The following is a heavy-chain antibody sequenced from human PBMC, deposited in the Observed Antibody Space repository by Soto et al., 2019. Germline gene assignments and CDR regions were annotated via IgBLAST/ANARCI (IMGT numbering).Heavy chain of an antibody. CDR2: IFHSGST. CDR1: GASISSSSW. J-gene: IGHJ4*02. V-gene: IGHV4-4*02. D-gene: IGHD4-17*01. CDR3: ASTVTTRTYYFDY. Sequence: QVQLQESGPGLVKASGTRSLTCAVAGASISSSSWWSWVRQSPGKGLEWIGEIFHSGSTNYNPSLMSRVTMSVDNSKNQFSLKLSSVTAADTAVYYCASTVTTRTYYFDYWGQGTLVTVSS.